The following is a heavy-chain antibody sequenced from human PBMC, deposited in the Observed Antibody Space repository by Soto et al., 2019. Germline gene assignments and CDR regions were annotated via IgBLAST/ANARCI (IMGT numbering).Heavy chain of an antibody. CDR2: IYDNGTT. Sequence: PXGSLRLGCAASGLTVSNASMAWVRQAPGMGLEWVSVIYDNGTTYYADSVKGRFTISRDTSTNTLSLQMDSLRAEDTAVYYCVRPLPSGRNYGLDVWGQGPTVTVSS. J-gene: IGHJ6*02. CDR1: GLTVSNAS. CDR3: VRPLPSGRNYGLDV. V-gene: IGHV3-53*01. D-gene: IGHD3-10*01.